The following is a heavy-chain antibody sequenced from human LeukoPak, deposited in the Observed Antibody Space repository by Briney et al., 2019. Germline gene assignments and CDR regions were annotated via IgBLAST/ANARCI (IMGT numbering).Heavy chain of an antibody. CDR2: IYSGGST. V-gene: IGHV3-53*01. Sequence: GGSLRLSCAASGFTVSSNYMSWVRQAPGKGLEWVSIIYSGGSTFYADSVKGRFTISRDNSKNTLYLQMNSLRAEDTAVYYCARDDYGSGSYGYWGQGTLVTVSS. CDR3: ARDDYGSGSYGY. J-gene: IGHJ4*02. CDR1: GFTVSSNY. D-gene: IGHD3-10*01.